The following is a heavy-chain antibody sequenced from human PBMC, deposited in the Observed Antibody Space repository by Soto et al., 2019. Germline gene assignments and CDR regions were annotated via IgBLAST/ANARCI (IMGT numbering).Heavy chain of an antibody. D-gene: IGHD3-10*01. CDR2: ISGSGGST. CDR3: AKDPHYGSGGNWFDP. CDR1: GFTFSSYA. Sequence: EVQLLESGGGLVQPGGSLRLSCAASGFTFSSYAMSWVRQAPGKGLEWVSAISGSGGSTYYSDSVKGRFTISRDNSKNTLYLKMNSLRAEDTAVYYCAKDPHYGSGGNWFDPWGQGTLVTVSS. J-gene: IGHJ5*02. V-gene: IGHV3-23*01.